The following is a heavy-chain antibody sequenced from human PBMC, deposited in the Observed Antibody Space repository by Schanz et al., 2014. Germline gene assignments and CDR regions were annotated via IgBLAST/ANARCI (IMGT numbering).Heavy chain of an antibody. D-gene: IGHD5-12*01. CDR3: AREYSSYGTVYY. J-gene: IGHJ4*02. CDR1: GFTFSSYS. CDR2: ISHDGHRD. V-gene: IGHV3-30-3*01. Sequence: VQLVESGGGLVQPGGSLRLSCSASGFTFSSYSMYWVRQAPGKGLEWVAQISHDGHRDFYADSVKGRFTVSRDNNWKTLSLQMNSLRVEDTALYYCAREYSSYGTVYYWGQGTLVTVSS.